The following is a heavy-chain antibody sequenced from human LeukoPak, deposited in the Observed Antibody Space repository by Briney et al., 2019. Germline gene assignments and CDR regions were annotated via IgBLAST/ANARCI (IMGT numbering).Heavy chain of an antibody. D-gene: IGHD1-26*01. Sequence: GGSLRLSCAASGFTFSSYSMNWVRQAPGKGPEWISYISGNGGDINYADSVKGRFTVSRDNAKNTLDLQMNSLRAEDTAVYFCARGAGRVGGDDWGQGTLVTVSS. CDR2: ISGNGGDI. CDR1: GFTFSSYS. V-gene: IGHV3-21*05. J-gene: IGHJ4*02. CDR3: ARGAGRVGGDD.